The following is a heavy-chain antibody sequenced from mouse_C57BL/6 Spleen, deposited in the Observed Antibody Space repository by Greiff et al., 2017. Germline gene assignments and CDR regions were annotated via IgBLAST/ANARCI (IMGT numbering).Heavy chain of an antibody. D-gene: IGHD2-4*01. J-gene: IGHJ3*01. Sequence: EVKLVESEGGLVQPGSSMKLSCTASGFTFSDYYMAWVRQVPEKGLEWVANINYDGSSTYYLDSLKSRFIISRDNAKNILYLQMSSLKSEDTATYYCASLYYDYDGAWFAYWGQGTLVTVSA. CDR1: GFTFSDYY. V-gene: IGHV5-16*01. CDR2: INYDGSST. CDR3: ASLYYDYDGAWFAY.